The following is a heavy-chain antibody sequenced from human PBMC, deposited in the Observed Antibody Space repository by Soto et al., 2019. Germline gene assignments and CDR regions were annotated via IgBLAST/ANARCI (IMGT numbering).Heavy chain of an antibody. CDR1: GFTVGDYA. V-gene: IGHV3-49*03. D-gene: IGHD1-1*01. CDR2: IRSKPYGGTT. Sequence: EVQLVESGGGLVQPGQSLRLSCMGSGFTVGDYAMRWFRQAPGKGLEWVGFIRSKPYGGTTEYAASVKGRFTISRDDSKSTAYLQMNSLKTEDRAMYYCTKRSYFDYWGQGTLVTVSS. J-gene: IGHJ4*02. CDR3: TKRSYFDY.